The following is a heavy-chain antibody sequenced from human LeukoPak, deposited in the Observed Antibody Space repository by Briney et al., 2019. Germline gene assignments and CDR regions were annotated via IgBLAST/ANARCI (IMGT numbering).Heavy chain of an antibody. D-gene: IGHD2-8*01. Sequence: ASVKVSCKASGYTFTSYAMHWVRQAPGQRLEWMGWINAGNGNTKYSQKFQGRVTITRDTSADTAYMELSSLRSEDTAVYYCARLKYCTNGVCYAGFDCWGQGTLVTVSS. CDR1: GYTFTSYA. V-gene: IGHV1-3*01. CDR3: ARLKYCTNGVCYAGFDC. CDR2: INAGNGNT. J-gene: IGHJ4*02.